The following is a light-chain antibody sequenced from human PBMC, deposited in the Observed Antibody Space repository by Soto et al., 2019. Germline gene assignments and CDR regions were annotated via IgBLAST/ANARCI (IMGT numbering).Light chain of an antibody. J-gene: IGLJ2*01. CDR2: DVS. CDR3: CSYAGSYTFL. V-gene: IGLV2-11*01. Sequence: QSALTQPRSVSGSPGQSVTISCTGTSSDVGGYNYVSWYQQHPGKAPKLMIYDVSKRPSGVPDRVSGSKSGSTASLTISGLQAEDESDYYCCSYAGSYTFLFGGGTKLTVL. CDR1: SSDVGGYNY.